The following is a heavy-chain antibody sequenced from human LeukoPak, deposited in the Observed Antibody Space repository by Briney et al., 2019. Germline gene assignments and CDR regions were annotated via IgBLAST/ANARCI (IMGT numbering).Heavy chain of an antibody. V-gene: IGHV3-21*04. J-gene: IGHJ4*02. CDR3: ATQAAAGTFDY. Sequence: GGSLRLSCAASGFTFSSYSMNWDRQAPGKGLEWVSSISSSSSYIYYADSVKGRFTISRDNAKNSLYLQMNSLRAEDTALYYCATQAAAGTFDYWGQGTLVTVSS. D-gene: IGHD6-13*01. CDR1: GFTFSSYS. CDR2: ISSSSSYI.